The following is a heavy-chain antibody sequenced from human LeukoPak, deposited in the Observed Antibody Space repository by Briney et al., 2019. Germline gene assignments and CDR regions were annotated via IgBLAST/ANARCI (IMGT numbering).Heavy chain of an antibody. D-gene: IGHD1-14*01. Sequence: GGSLRLSCAASGFTFASYWMHWVRQAPGKGLEYVSAISSNEGSTYYADSVKGRFTISRDNSKNTLYLQMSSLRAEDTAVYYCVKPQPGGGFDYWGQGTLVTVSS. CDR1: GFTFASYW. J-gene: IGHJ4*02. CDR2: ISSNEGST. V-gene: IGHV3-64D*09. CDR3: VKPQPGGGFDY.